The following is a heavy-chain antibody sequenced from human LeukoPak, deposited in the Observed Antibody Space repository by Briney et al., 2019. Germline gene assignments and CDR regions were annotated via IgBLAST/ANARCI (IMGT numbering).Heavy chain of an antibody. D-gene: IGHD6-13*01. Sequence: ASVKVSCKTSGYTFTSYAMDWVRQAPGQGLEWMGWINTNTGNPTYVQGFTGRFVFSLDTSVSTAYLEISSLEAEDTAEYYCARGRGIGAAGLFDYWGQGTLVTVSS. V-gene: IGHV7-4-1*02. CDR1: GYTFTSYA. CDR3: ARGRGIGAAGLFDY. CDR2: INTNTGNP. J-gene: IGHJ4*02.